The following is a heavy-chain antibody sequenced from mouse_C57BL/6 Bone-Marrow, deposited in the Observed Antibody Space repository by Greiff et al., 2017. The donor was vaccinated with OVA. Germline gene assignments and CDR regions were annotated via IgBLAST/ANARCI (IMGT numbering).Heavy chain of an antibody. CDR1: GYTFTSYW. CDR3: AREGQLRPFAY. CDR2: IDPSDSYT. Sequence: QVQLQQPGAELVKPGASVKLSCKASGYTFTSYWMQWVKQRPGQGLEWIGEIDPSDSYTNYNQKFKGKATLTVDASSSTAYMQRSSLASEDSAVYYCAREGQLRPFAYWGQGTLVTVSA. D-gene: IGHD3-2*02. V-gene: IGHV1-50*01. J-gene: IGHJ3*01.